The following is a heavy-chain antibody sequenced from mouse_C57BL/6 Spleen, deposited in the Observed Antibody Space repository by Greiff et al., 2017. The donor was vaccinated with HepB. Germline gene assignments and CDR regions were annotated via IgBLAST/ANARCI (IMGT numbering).Heavy chain of an antibody. CDR1: GYAFSSSW. CDR3: ARSYSNPFDY. J-gene: IGHJ2*01. Sequence: VQLQQSGPELVKPGASVKISCKASGYAFSSSWMNWVKQRPGKGLEWIGRIYPGDGDTNYNGKFKGKATLTADKSSSTAYMQLSSLTSEDSAVYFCARSYSNPFDYWGQGTTLTVSS. D-gene: IGHD2-5*01. V-gene: IGHV1-82*01. CDR2: IYPGDGDT.